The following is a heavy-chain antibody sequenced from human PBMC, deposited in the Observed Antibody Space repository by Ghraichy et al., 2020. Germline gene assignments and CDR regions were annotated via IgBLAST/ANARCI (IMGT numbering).Heavy chain of an antibody. CDR2: ISYDGTNK. V-gene: IGHV3-30-3*01. J-gene: IGHJ4*02. D-gene: IGHD2-2*01. Sequence: GGSLRLSCAASGFTFSFYPIHWVRQAPGKGLEWVAVISYDGTNKYYADSVKGRFTISRDNSKNTLYLQMNSLRADDTAVYYCARGRVEYVVAVGSDHWGQGTLVTVSS. CDR1: GFTFSFYP. CDR3: ARGRVEYVVAVGSDH.